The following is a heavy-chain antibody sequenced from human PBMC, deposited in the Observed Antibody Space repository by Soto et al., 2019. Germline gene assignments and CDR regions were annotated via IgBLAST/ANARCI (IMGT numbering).Heavy chain of an antibody. J-gene: IGHJ6*02. CDR1: GFTFSSTG. CDR3: AAGVGYCSGRKCYSEKYYYYGMDV. V-gene: IGHV1-58*01. CDR2: VAIGSGNT. D-gene: IGHD2-15*01. Sequence: QMQLVQSGPEVKKPGTSVKVSCKASGFTFSSTGVHWVRQARGQRLEWIGWVAIGSGNTDYAQKFHERVTISSDVSTSTAYMELSSLRSEDTAEYYCAAGVGYCSGRKCYSEKYYYYGMDVWGQGTTVTVSS.